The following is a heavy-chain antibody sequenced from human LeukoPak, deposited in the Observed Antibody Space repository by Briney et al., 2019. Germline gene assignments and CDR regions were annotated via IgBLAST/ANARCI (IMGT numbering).Heavy chain of an antibody. D-gene: IGHD2-15*01. Sequence: PGGSLRLSCAASGFTVSSNYMSWVRQAPGKGLEWVSVIYSGGSTYYADSVKGRFTISRDNAKNSLYLQMNSLRAEDTAVYYCAREVAPRRCWFDPWGRGTLVTVSS. CDR3: AREVAPRRCWFDP. CDR2: IYSGGST. CDR1: GFTVSSNY. J-gene: IGHJ5*02. V-gene: IGHV3-53*01.